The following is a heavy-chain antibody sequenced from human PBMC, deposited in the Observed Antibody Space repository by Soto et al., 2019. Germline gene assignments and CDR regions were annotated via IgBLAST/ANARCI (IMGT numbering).Heavy chain of an antibody. CDR3: TTDRGYCTNGVCYTGFDY. CDR1: GFTFSNAW. V-gene: IGHV3-15*01. D-gene: IGHD2-8*01. Sequence: GESLKISCAASGFTFSNAWMSWVRQAPGKGLEWVGRIKSKTDGGTTDYAAPVKGRFTISRDDSKNTLYLQMNSLKTEDTAVYYCTTDRGYCTNGVCYTGFDYWGQGTLVTVSS. CDR2: IKSKTDGGTT. J-gene: IGHJ4*02.